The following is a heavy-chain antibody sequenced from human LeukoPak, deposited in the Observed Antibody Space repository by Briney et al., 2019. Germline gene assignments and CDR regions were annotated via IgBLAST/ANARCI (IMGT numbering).Heavy chain of an antibody. Sequence: SETLSLTCTVSGGSISGDYWSWIRQTARKGLEWIGRIYISGSTNYNPSLRSRVTMSVDTSKNQFSLKLNSVTAADTAVYYCARGPSASRDYGMDVWGQGTAVTVSS. CDR1: GGSISGDY. CDR2: IYISGST. J-gene: IGHJ6*02. CDR3: ARGPSASRDYGMDV. D-gene: IGHD2-2*01. V-gene: IGHV4-4*07.